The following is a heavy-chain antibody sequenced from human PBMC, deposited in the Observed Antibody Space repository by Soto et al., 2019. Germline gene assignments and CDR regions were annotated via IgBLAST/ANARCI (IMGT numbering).Heavy chain of an antibody. V-gene: IGHV3-21*04. CDR3: AKDTGPN. J-gene: IGHJ4*02. CDR2: IDSYSNFI. CDR1: GFTFSRYS. Sequence: PGVSLRLSCVASGFTFSRYSMNWVRQAPGKGLEWVASIDSYSNFIYYADSVKGRFTISRDNAGNSLFLQMTSLRAEDTAFYYCAKDTGPNWGQGTLVTVSS.